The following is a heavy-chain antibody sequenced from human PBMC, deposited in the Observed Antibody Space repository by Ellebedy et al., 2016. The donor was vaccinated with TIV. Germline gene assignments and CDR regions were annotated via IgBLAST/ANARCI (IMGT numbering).Heavy chain of an antibody. D-gene: IGHD5-24*01. CDR2: INAGTANT. CDR1: GYTFSNYA. CDR3: ARWGYYAYNFHSDAFDI. V-gene: IGHV1-3*01. J-gene: IGHJ3*02. Sequence: AASVKVSCKASGYTFSNYAIHWVRQAPGQRLEWMGWINAGTANTKYSQKFQGRVTITTDTSASTAYMELSSLTSEDTAVYYCARWGYYAYNFHSDAFDIWGQGTMVTVSS.